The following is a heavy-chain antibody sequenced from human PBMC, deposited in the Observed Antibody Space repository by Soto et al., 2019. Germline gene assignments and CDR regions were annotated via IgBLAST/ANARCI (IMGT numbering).Heavy chain of an antibody. Sequence: GGSLRLSCAASGFTFSSYAMSWVRQAPGKGLEWVSAISGSGGSTYYADSVKGRFTISRDNSKNTLYLQMNSLRAEDTAVYYCAKVVRHIVVVIANDAFDIWGQGTMVTGSS. CDR1: GFTFSSYA. J-gene: IGHJ3*02. V-gene: IGHV3-23*01. CDR2: ISGSGGST. CDR3: AKVVRHIVVVIANDAFDI. D-gene: IGHD2-21*01.